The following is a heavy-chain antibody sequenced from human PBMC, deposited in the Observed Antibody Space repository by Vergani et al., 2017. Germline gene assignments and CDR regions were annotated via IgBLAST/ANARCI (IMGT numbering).Heavy chain of an antibody. J-gene: IGHJ6*02. V-gene: IGHV3-30*02. CDR1: GFPFSTYG. Sequence: QVQLVESGGGVVQPGESLRLSCAASGFPFSTYGMHWVRQAPGKGLEWVAFIQKDGIDKFYADSVRGRFTISRDISKNTLYLEMNSLSAEDTAVYYCARHTPYGSGSYFYYYYGMDVWGQGTTVTVSS. CDR3: ARHTPYGSGSYFYYYYGMDV. D-gene: IGHD3-10*01. CDR2: IQKDGIDK.